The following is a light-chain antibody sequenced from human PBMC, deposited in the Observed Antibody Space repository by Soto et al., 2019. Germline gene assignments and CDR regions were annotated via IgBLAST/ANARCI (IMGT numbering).Light chain of an antibody. CDR1: QSVSSSY. CDR2: GAS. Sequence: EIVLTQSPGTLSLSPGERATLSCRASQSVSSSYLAWYQQKPGQAPRLLIYGASSRATGIPDRFSGSESGTDFTLTISRLEPEDFAVYYCQQYGSSPTVTFGPGTRLEIK. J-gene: IGKJ5*01. V-gene: IGKV3-20*01. CDR3: QQYGSSPTVT.